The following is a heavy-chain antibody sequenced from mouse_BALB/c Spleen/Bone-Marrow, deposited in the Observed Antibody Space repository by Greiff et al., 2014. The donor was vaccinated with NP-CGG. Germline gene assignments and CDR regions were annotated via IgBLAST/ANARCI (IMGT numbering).Heavy chain of an antibody. CDR1: GYAFSSYW. CDR3: ARWLPAMDY. J-gene: IGHJ4*01. Sequence: VQLQQSGAELVRPGSSVKISCKVSGYAFSSYWMSWVKQRPGQGLEWIGQIYPGDGDTNYNGKFKGKATLTADKSSSTAYMQLSSLTSEDSAVYFCARWLPAMDYWGQGTSVTVSS. CDR2: IYPGDGDT. V-gene: IGHV1-80*01. D-gene: IGHD2-2*01.